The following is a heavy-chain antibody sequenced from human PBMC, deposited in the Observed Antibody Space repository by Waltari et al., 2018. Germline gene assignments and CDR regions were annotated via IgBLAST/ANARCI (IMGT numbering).Heavy chain of an antibody. J-gene: IGHJ4*02. D-gene: IGHD1-26*01. V-gene: IGHV3-23*04. CDR3: SKQGSCELLHFDY. CDR2: ISGSGDST. Sequence: EVQLVESGGGLVQPGGSLRLSCAASGFTFSGYAMSWVRQAPGKGLEWVSAISGSGDSTDDADSVKGRFTISRDNCKNRLYRQMNSLRAEDTAVYYCSKQGSCELLHFDYWGQGTLVTVSS. CDR1: GFTFSGYA.